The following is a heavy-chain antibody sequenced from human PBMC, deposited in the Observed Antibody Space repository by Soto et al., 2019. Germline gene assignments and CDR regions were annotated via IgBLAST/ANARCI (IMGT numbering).Heavy chain of an antibody. CDR3: ARDQDGYLDF. V-gene: IGHV3-7*01. D-gene: IGHD4-17*01. Sequence: EVQLVESGGGLVQPGGSLRLSCAASGFAFSNSWMAWVRQAPGKGLEWVANLKYDENEKQYADSVKGRFTISRDNARNSLYLQMNILRVEDTALYYCARDQDGYLDFWGQGTLVTVSS. CDR1: GFAFSNSW. CDR2: LKYDENEK. J-gene: IGHJ4*02.